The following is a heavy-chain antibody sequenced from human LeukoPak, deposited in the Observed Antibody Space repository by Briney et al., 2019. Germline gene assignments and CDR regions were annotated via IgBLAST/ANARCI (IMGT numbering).Heavy chain of an antibody. CDR2: IYTSGST. Sequence: SQTLSLTCTVSGGSISSDSYYWSWIRQPAGKGLEWIGRIYTSGSTNYNPSLKSRVTISVDTSKNQFSLKLSSVTAADTAVYYCARGYCSGGSCYSYYYYNYMDVWGKGTTVTVSS. V-gene: IGHV4-61*02. CDR3: ARGYCSGGSCYSYYYYNYMDV. J-gene: IGHJ6*03. D-gene: IGHD2-15*01. CDR1: GGSISSDSYY.